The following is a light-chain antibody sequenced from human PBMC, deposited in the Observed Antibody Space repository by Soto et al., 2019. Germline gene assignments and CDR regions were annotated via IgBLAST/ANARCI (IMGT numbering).Light chain of an antibody. J-gene: IGKJ1*01. V-gene: IGKV3-15*01. CDR2: GAS. CDR3: QQYNNWPPP. Sequence: EIVMTQSPATLSVSPGERVTFSCRASQSVNNNLAWYQHKPGQSPRLLINGASTRATAVPARFSGSGSGTEFTLPISSLQPEDFALYYCQQYNNWPPPFGQGTKVEIK. CDR1: QSVNNN.